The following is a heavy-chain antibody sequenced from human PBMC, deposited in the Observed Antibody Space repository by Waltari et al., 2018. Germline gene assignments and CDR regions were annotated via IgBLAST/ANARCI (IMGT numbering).Heavy chain of an antibody. V-gene: IGHV4-59*01. Sequence: QVQLQESGPGLVKPSETLSLTCTVSGGSISSYYWSWIRQPPGKGLEWIGYIYYSGSTNYNPSLKSRVTISVDTSKNQFSLKLSSVTAADTAVYYCARGTQMWYYDSYYYMDVWGKGTTVTVSS. CDR3: ARGTQMWYYDSYYYMDV. D-gene: IGHD3-22*01. CDR2: IYYSGST. J-gene: IGHJ6*03. CDR1: GGSISSYY.